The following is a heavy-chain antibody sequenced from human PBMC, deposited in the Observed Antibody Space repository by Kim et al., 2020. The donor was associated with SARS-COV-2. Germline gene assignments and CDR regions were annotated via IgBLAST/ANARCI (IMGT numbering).Heavy chain of an antibody. Sequence: ASVKVSCKASGYTFTGYYMHWVRQAPGQGLEWMGWINPNSGGTNYAQKFQGRVTMTRDTSISTAYMELSRLRSDDTAVYYWARDFIAAAGLGFDYWGQGTLVTVSS. CDR3: ARDFIAAAGLGFDY. V-gene: IGHV1-2*02. CDR1: GYTFTGYY. D-gene: IGHD6-13*01. CDR2: INPNSGGT. J-gene: IGHJ4*02.